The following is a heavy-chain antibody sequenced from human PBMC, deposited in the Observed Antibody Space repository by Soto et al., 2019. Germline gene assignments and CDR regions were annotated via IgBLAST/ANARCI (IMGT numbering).Heavy chain of an antibody. Sequence: QVQLVESGGGVVQPGRSLRLSCAASGFTFSSYGMHWVRQAPGKGLEWVAVIWYDGSNKYYADSVKGRFTISRDNSKNTLYLQMNSLRAEDTAVYYCARAEEILWFGELGWYGMDVWGQGTTVTVSS. CDR1: GFTFSSYG. D-gene: IGHD3-10*01. CDR2: IWYDGSNK. CDR3: ARAEEILWFGELGWYGMDV. V-gene: IGHV3-33*01. J-gene: IGHJ6*02.